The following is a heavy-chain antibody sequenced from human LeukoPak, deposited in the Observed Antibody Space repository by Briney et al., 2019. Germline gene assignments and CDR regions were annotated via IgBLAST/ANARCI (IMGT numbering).Heavy chain of an antibody. CDR1: GYTFTSYG. CDR3: ARDVLNEDVYYYDSSGYYPY. CDR2: ISAYNGNT. J-gene: IGHJ4*02. D-gene: IGHD3-22*01. Sequence: ASVKVSCKASGYTFTSYGISWVRQAPGQGLEWMGWISAYNGNTNYAQKLQGRVTMTTDTSTSTAYMELRSLRSDDTAVYYCARDVLNEDVYYYDSSGYYPYWGQGTLVTVSS. V-gene: IGHV1-18*01.